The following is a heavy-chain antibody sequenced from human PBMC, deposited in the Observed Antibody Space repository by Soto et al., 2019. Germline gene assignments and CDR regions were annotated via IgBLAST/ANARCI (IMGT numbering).Heavy chain of an antibody. CDR1: GGSISSYY. D-gene: IGHD1-20*01. Sequence: SETLSLTCTVSGGSISSYYWSWIRQPPGKGLEWIGYIYYSGSTNYNPSLKSRVTISVDTSKNQFSLKLSSVTAADTAVYYCARGGYNWNRIFDYWGQGTLVTVSS. CDR3: ARGGYNWNRIFDY. V-gene: IGHV4-59*01. J-gene: IGHJ4*02. CDR2: IYYSGST.